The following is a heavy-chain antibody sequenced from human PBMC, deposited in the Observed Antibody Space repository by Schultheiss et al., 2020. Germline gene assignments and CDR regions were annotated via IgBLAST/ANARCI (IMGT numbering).Heavy chain of an antibody. CDR2: IYHSGST. D-gene: IGHD3-10*01. J-gene: IGHJ6*02. V-gene: IGHV4-4*02. Sequence: SETLSLTCAVSGGSISSSNWWSWVRQPPGKGLEWIGEIYHSGSTNYNPSLKSRVTISVDKSKNQFSLKLSSVTAADTAVYYCARGGRYYYYYYGMDVWGQGTTVTVSS. CDR3: ARGGRYYYYYYGMDV. CDR1: GGSISSSNW.